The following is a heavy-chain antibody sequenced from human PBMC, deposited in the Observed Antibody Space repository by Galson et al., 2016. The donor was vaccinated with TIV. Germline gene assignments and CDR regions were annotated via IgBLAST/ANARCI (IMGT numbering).Heavy chain of an antibody. CDR2: TYWDEDR. D-gene: IGHD6-25*01. CDR3: SNNWRGPGSAWPLES. V-gene: IGHV2-5*02. Sequence: VKPTQTLTLTCTFSGFSLTTSGVGVGWIRQPPGKALEWLASTYWDEDRRFSPSLKGRLIITKDTSRNQVVLTMTSMGPTDTATYYCSNNWRGPGSAWPLESWGQGILVSV. CDR1: GFSLTTSGVG. J-gene: IGHJ4*02.